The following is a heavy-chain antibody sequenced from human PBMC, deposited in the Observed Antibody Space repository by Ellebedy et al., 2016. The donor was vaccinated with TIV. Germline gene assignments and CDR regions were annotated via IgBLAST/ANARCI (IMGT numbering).Heavy chain of an antibody. J-gene: IGHJ3*02. D-gene: IGHD3-16*02. CDR1: GFTFSSYS. Sequence: PGGSLRLSCAASGFTFSSYSMNWVRQAPGKGLEWVSYISSSSSTIYYADSVKGRFTISRDNAKNSLYLQMNSLRAEDTAVYYCARNWAGVRFWGSYRRDAFDIWGQGTMVTVSS. CDR2: ISSSSSTI. CDR3: ARNWAGVRFWGSYRRDAFDI. V-gene: IGHV3-48*04.